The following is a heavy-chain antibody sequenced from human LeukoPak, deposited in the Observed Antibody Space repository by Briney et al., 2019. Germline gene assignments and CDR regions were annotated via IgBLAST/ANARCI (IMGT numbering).Heavy chain of an antibody. CDR3: ARWSEYCGGDCYYYYYYGMDV. D-gene: IGHD2-21*02. J-gene: IGHJ6*02. CDR1: GYTFTSYA. V-gene: IGHV7-4-1*02. CDR2: INTNTGNP. Sequence: GASVKVSCKASGYTFTSYAMNWVRQAPGQGLEWMGWINTNTGNPTYAQGFTGRFVFSLDTSVSTAYLQISSLKAEDTAVYYCARWSEYCGGDCYYYYYYGMDVWGQGTTVTVSS.